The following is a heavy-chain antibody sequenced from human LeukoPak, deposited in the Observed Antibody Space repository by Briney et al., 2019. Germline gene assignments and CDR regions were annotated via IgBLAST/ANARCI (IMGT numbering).Heavy chain of an antibody. CDR1: GGSISSGGYS. J-gene: IGHJ3*02. CDR3: ARLVSPRGRYAFDI. CDR2: IYHSGRT. Sequence: SQTLSLTCAVSGGSISSGGYSWSWIRQPPGKGLEWIGYIYHSGRTYYNPSLKSRVTISVDTSKNQFSLKLSSVTAADTAVYYCARLVSPRGRYAFDIWGQGTMVTVSS. V-gene: IGHV4-30-2*01. D-gene: IGHD4-23*01.